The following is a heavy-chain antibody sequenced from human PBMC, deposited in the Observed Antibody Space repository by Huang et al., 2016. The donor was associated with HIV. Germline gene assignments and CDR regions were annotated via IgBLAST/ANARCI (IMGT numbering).Heavy chain of an antibody. V-gene: IGHV3-48*01. CDR3: ARTEMEYYYGSSGYYPDY. CDR1: GFDFSKYS. CDR2: IRVTSSNI. D-gene: IGHD3-22*01. Sequence: EVQLVESGEALVQPGGSLKLSCVVSGFDFSKYSMNWVRQARGKGVEWVSYIRVTSSNIYYADSVKGRFTISRDNAKNAVFLQMRSLRAEDTALYYCARTEMEYYYGSSGYYPDYWGQGTQVTVSS. J-gene: IGHJ4*02.